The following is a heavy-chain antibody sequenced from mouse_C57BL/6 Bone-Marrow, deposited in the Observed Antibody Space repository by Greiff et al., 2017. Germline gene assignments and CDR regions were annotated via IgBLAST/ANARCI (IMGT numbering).Heavy chain of an antibody. CDR1: GFTFSSYG. CDR2: ISSGGSYT. D-gene: IGHD2-2*01. Sequence: VMLVESGGDLVKPGGSLKLSCAASGFTFSSYGMSWVRQTPDKRLEWVATISSGGSYTYYPDSVKGRFTISRDNAKNTLYLQMSSLKSEDTAMYYCARRGLRTWDYWGQGTSVTVSS. J-gene: IGHJ4*01. V-gene: IGHV5-6*02. CDR3: ARRGLRTWDY.